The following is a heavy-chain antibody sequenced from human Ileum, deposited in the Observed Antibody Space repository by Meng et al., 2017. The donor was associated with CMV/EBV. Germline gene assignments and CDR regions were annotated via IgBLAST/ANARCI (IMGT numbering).Heavy chain of an antibody. Sequence: GESLKISCAASGFTFSRHYMNWVRQAPGKGLEYVSGINVSGGDTYYADSVKGRFTISRDNSKNTLYLQMHNLRAEDTAVYYCAKDPHTDYEGQIGYFFDYWGLGTLVTVSS. CDR1: GFTFSRHY. J-gene: IGHJ4*02. CDR3: AKDPHTDYEGQIGYFFDY. V-gene: IGHV3-23*01. CDR2: INVSGGDT. D-gene: IGHD4-17*01.